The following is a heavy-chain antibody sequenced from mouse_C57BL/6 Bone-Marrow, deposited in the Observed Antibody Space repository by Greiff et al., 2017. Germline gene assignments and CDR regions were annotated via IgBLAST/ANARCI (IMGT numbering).Heavy chain of an antibody. V-gene: IGHV5-6*01. CDR2: ISSGGGDT. CDR1: GFTFSSYG. J-gene: IGHJ3*01. Sequence: EVKVIESGGDLVKPGGSLKLSCAASGFTFSSYGMSWVRQTPDKRLEWVATISSGGGDTYYPDSVKGRCTISRDNAKNTLYLQMSSLKSEDTAMYYCARHPPYWGQGTLVTVSA. CDR3: ARHPPY.